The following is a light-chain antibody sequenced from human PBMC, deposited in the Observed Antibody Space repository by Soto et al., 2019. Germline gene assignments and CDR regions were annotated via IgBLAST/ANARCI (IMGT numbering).Light chain of an antibody. V-gene: IGKV3-15*01. CDR3: QQYNNWSWT. Sequence: ELVMTQSPATLSVSPGERATLSCRASQSGSSNLAWYQQKPGQAPRLLIYGASTRATGIPARVSGSGSGTEFTRTVSGLQSEDFAVYYCQQYNNWSWTFGQGTKVEIE. CDR2: GAS. CDR1: QSGSSN. J-gene: IGKJ1*01.